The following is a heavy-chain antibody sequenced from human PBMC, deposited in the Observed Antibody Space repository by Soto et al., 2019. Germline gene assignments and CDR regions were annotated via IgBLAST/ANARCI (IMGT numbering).Heavy chain of an antibody. Sequence: QLQLQESGSGLVKPSQTLSLTCAVSGGSISSGGYSWSWIRQPPGKGLEWIGYIYHSGCTYNNPSLKSRVTISVDRSKNQFSLKLSSVTAADTAVYYCARGYDSSGYYLYDAFDIWGQGTMVTVSS. CDR1: GGSISSGGYS. V-gene: IGHV4-30-2*01. CDR2: IYHSGCT. D-gene: IGHD3-22*01. CDR3: ARGYDSSGYYLYDAFDI. J-gene: IGHJ3*02.